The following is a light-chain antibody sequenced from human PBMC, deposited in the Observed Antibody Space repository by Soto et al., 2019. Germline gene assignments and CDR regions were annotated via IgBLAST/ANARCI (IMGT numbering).Light chain of an antibody. V-gene: IGLV2-23*01. Sequence: QSALAQPASVSGSPGQSITISCTGTDSDVGAYNSVSWYQQHPHKAPRLIIYKGTRRPSGISYRFSGSTSGNAASPTISALQADDEADYFCCSSAPESTYVFGTGTKVTVL. CDR2: KGT. CDR1: DSDVGAYNS. J-gene: IGLJ1*01. CDR3: CSSAPESTYV.